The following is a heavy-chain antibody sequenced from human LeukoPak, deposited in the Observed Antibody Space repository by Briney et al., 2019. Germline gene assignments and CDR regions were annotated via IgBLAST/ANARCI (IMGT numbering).Heavy chain of an antibody. V-gene: IGHV3-48*03. Sequence: GGSLRLSCAASGFTFRSYEMTWVRQAPGKGGEGLSYISGSGAAIYYADSLKGRFTISRDNAKNSLYLQMNSLRAEDTAIYYCARGGDVYNWNDGYYFDHWGQGTLVTVSS. D-gene: IGHD1-20*01. CDR1: GFTFRSYE. CDR2: ISGSGAAI. CDR3: ARGGDVYNWNDGYYFDH. J-gene: IGHJ4*02.